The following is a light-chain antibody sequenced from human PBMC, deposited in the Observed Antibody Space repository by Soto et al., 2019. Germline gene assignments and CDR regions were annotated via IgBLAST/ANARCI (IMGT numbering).Light chain of an antibody. J-gene: IGKJ5*01. CDR3: QPYGSPPIT. V-gene: IGKV3-20*01. Sequence: EIVMTQSPATLSVSPGERVTLSCRASQSVNSRLVWYQRKPGQTPRLLMSGTSNRATGTPDRFSGSGSGTDFTLTISRLEPEDFAVYYCQPYGSPPITFGQGTRLEI. CDR1: QSVNSR. CDR2: GTS.